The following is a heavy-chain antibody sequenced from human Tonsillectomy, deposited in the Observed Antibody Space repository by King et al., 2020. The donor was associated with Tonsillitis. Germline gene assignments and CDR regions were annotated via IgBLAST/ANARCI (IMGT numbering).Heavy chain of an antibody. CDR2: INPNSGGT. CDR3: AVEEDTGGYSYGYEYGMDV. CDR1: GYTFTGYY. D-gene: IGHD5-18*01. V-gene: IGHV1-2*02. J-gene: IGHJ6*02. Sequence: QLVQSGAEVKKPGASVKVSCKASGYTFTGYYMHWVRQAPGQGLEWMGWINPNSGGTNYAQKFQGRVTMTRDTSISTAYMELSRLRSDDTAVYYCAVEEDTGGYSYGYEYGMDVWGQGTTVTVSS.